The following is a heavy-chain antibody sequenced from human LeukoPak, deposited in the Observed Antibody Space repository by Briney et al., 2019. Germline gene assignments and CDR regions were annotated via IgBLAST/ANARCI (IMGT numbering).Heavy chain of an antibody. D-gene: IGHD4-17*01. CDR2: ISDTGRST. Sequence: PGGSLRLSCAASGFTFSNYAMTWVRQAPGKGLEWVSGISDTGRSTYYADSVKGRFTISRGNSKNTLYLQMNSLRDEDTAVYYCAKVLRGLAYYGDYRDWGQGTQVTVSS. CDR1: GFTFSNYA. V-gene: IGHV3-23*01. J-gene: IGHJ4*02. CDR3: AKVLRGLAYYGDYRD.